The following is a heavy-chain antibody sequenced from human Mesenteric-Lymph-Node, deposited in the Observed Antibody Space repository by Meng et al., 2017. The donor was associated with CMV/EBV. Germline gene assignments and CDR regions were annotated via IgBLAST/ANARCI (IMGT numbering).Heavy chain of an antibody. Sequence: GESLKISCAASGFSFSSYAMTRVRQAPGKGLEWVSTVSGSGDITYYADSVKGRSTISRDNSKSTLYLQMNSLRAEDTAVYYCAKLHHSNYVDYWGQGTLVTVSS. CDR1: GFSFSSYA. CDR2: VSGSGDIT. D-gene: IGHD4-11*01. CDR3: AKLHHSNYVDY. J-gene: IGHJ4*02. V-gene: IGHV3-23*01.